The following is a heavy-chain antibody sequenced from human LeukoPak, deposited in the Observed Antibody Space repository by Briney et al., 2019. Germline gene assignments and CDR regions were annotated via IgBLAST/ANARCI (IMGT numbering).Heavy chain of an antibody. CDR1: GFTFSSYS. D-gene: IGHD6-13*01. CDR2: ISSSSSCI. CDR3: ARDPANSSSWPLDY. V-gene: IGHV3-21*01. Sequence: GGSLRLSCAASGFTFSSYSMNWVRQAPGKGLEWVSSISSSSSCIYYADSVKGRFTISRDNAKNSLYLQMNSLRAEDTAVYYCARDPANSSSWPLDYWGQGTLVTVSS. J-gene: IGHJ4*02.